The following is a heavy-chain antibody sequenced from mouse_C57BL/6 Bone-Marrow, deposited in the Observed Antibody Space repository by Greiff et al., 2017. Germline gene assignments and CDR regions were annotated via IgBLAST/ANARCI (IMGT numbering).Heavy chain of an antibody. V-gene: IGHV5-4*03. CDR2: ISDGGSYT. D-gene: IGHD2-4*01. CDR1: GFTFSSYA. J-gene: IGHJ2*01. Sequence: DVKLVESGGGLVKPGGSLKLSCAASGFTFSSYAMSWVRQTPEKRLEWVATISDGGSYTYYPDNVKGRFTISRDNAKNNLYLQMSHLKSEETAMYYCAKVGSTIITGNYFDYWGQGTTLTVSS. CDR3: AKVGSTIITGNYFDY.